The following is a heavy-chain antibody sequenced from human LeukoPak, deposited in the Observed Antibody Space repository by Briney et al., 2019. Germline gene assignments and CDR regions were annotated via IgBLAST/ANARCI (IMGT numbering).Heavy chain of an antibody. J-gene: IGHJ4*02. CDR2: IYYSGST. CDR1: GGSISSSSYY. CDR3: ASGRVVVITNGGFDY. Sequence: SETLSLTCTVSGGSISSSSYYWGWIRQPPGKALAWIGSIYYSGSTYYNPSLKSRVTISVDTSKNQFSLKLSSVTAADTAVYYCASGRVVVITNGGFDYWGQGTLVTVSS. V-gene: IGHV4-39*07. D-gene: IGHD3-22*01.